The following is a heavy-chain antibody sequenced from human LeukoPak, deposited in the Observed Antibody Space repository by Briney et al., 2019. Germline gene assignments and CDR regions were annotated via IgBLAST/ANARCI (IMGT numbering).Heavy chain of an antibody. CDR3: ARVAFRSSSYISGIEY. Sequence: GGSLRLSCAASGFTVSSNYMSWVRQAPGKGLEWVSVIYSGGSTYYADSVKGRFTISRDNSKNTLYLQMYSLRAEDTAVYYCARVAFRSSSYISGIEYWGQGTLVTVSS. V-gene: IGHV3-53*01. D-gene: IGHD6-6*01. J-gene: IGHJ4*02. CDR1: GFTVSSNY. CDR2: IYSGGST.